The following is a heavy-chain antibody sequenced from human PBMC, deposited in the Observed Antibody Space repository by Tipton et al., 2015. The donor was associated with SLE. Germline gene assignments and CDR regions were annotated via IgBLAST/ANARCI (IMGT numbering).Heavy chain of an antibody. CDR2: ISHSGSA. D-gene: IGHD6-19*01. J-gene: IGHJ2*01. CDR3: ARHGLRNVADHWYFDL. V-gene: IGHV4-34*01. Sequence: TLSLTCAVSRGSFSGYAWSWIRQAPGKGPEWIGEISHSGSANYNASLKSRVTMSLDKSNNQFSLRLSSVTAADTAVYYCARHGLRNVADHWYFDLWGRGTLVTVSS. CDR1: RGSFSGYA.